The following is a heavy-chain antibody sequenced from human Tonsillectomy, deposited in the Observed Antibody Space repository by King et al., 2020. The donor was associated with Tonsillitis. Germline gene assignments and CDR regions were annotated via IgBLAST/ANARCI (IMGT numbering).Heavy chain of an antibody. V-gene: IGHV4-39*01. D-gene: IGHD3-22*01. J-gene: IGHJ4*02. CDR3: ARGPRLGIYYFDY. Sequence: LQLQESGPGLVKPSETLSLTCTVSGGSISSSSYYWGWIRQPPGKGLEWIGSIYYSGSTYYNPSLKSRVTMSVDTSNNQFPLKLSSVTAADTAVYYCARGPRLGIYYFDYWGQGTLVTVSS. CDR2: IYYSGST. CDR1: GGSISSSSYY.